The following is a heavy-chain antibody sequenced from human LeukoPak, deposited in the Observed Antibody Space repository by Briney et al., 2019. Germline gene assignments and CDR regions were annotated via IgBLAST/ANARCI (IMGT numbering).Heavy chain of an antibody. CDR1: GFTFNVFH. V-gene: IGHV3-21*01. CDR2: ITSSGTYI. D-gene: IGHD1-26*01. Sequence: GSLRLSCAASGFTFNVFHMNWVRQAPGKGLEWISSITSSGTYITYADSIQGRLTISRDNAKNSLYLQMNSLRVDDTALYYCARASGGWDLDYWGHGTLVTVSS. J-gene: IGHJ4*01. CDR3: ARASGGWDLDY.